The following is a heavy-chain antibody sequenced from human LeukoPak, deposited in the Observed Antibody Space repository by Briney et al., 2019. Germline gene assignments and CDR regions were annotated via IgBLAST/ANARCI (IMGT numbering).Heavy chain of an antibody. CDR1: GGSISSGDYY. CDR2: IYYSGST. J-gene: IGHJ5*02. D-gene: IGHD3-22*01. CDR3: ARETHYYDSSGYYSNRFDP. V-gene: IGHV4-30-4*01. Sequence: PSQTLSLTCTVSGGSISSGDYYWSWIRQPPGKGLEWIGYIYYSGSTYYNPSLKSRVTISVDTSKNQFSLKLSSVTGADTAVYYCARETHYYDSSGYYSNRFDPWGQGTLVTVSS.